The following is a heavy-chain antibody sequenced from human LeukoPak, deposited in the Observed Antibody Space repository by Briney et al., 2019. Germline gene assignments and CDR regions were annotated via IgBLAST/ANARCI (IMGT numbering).Heavy chain of an antibody. D-gene: IGHD6-13*01. CDR1: GGTFSSYA. CDR2: IIPIFGTA. CDR3: ARGPNIAPFDY. J-gene: IGHJ4*02. Sequence: ASVKVSCKASGGTFSSYAISWVRQAPGQGLGWMGGIIPIFGTANYAQKFQGRVTITADESTSTAYMELSSLRSEDTAVYYCARGPNIAPFDYWGQGTLVTVSS. V-gene: IGHV1-69*13.